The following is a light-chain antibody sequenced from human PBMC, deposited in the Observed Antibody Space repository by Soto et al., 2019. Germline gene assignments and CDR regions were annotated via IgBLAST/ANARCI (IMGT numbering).Light chain of an antibody. V-gene: IGLV2-11*01. CDR3: CSYAGSFVV. J-gene: IGLJ2*01. CDR2: DVS. CDR1: SSDVGGYHY. Sequence: QSSLTQPRSVSWSPGQSVTISCTGTSSDVGGYHYVSWYQQHPGKAPKLMIYDVSKRPSGVPDRFSGSKSGNTASLTISGLQAEDEADYYCCSYAGSFVVFGGGTKLTVL.